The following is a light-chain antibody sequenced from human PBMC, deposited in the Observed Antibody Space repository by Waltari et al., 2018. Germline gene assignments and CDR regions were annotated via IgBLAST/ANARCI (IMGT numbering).Light chain of an antibody. Sequence: QSALTQPRSVSGSPGQSVTISCTGTSRDVGGYQYVSWFQQHPGKVPKPLIYDCIERPSDVADRFSGSKSANTASLTISGLQTEDEADYYCCSFAGSYTYVFGTGTRVTVL. J-gene: IGLJ1*01. CDR1: SRDVGGYQY. CDR2: DCI. V-gene: IGLV2-11*01. CDR3: CSFAGSYTYV.